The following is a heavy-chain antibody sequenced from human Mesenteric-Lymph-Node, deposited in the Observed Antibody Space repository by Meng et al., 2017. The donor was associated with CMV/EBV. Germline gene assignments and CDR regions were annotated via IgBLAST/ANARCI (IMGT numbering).Heavy chain of an antibody. D-gene: IGHD6-19*01. CDR3: ARGSSGTFDY. V-gene: IGHV3-53*01. Sequence: GGSLRLSCAASGFNVTPRYMNWVRQAPGKGLKWLSIIYSGGSTYYADSVKGRFTISRDNSKNTLYLQMNSLTSDDTAIYHCARGSSGTFDYWGQGTLVTVSS. CDR1: GFNVTPRY. CDR2: IYSGGST. J-gene: IGHJ4*02.